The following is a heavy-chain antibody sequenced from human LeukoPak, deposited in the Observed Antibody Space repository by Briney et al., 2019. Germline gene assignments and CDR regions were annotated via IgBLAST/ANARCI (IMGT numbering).Heavy chain of an antibody. Sequence: SETLSLTCAVYGGSFSGYYWSWIRQPPGKGLEWIGGINHSGSTNYNPSLKSRVTISVDTSKNQFSLKLSSVTAADTAVYYCARSSSGWHFDYWGQGTLVTVSS. J-gene: IGHJ4*02. V-gene: IGHV4-34*01. CDR2: INHSGST. CDR3: ARSSSGWHFDY. CDR1: GGSFSGYY. D-gene: IGHD6-19*01.